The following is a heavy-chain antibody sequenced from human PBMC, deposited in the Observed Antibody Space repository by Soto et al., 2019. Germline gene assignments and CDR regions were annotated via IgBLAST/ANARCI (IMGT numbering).Heavy chain of an antibody. D-gene: IGHD1-26*01. CDR1: GDSVSSNSAA. CDR2: TYYRSKWYN. J-gene: IGHJ6*02. Sequence: SQTLSLTCAISGDSVSSNSAAWNWIRQSPSRGLEWLGRTYYRSKWYNDYAVSVKRRITINPDTSKNQFSLKLNSVTPEDTAVYYCARDPELHSGSCFYYCGMDVWGQGTTVTVSS. CDR3: ARDPELHSGSCFYYCGMDV. V-gene: IGHV6-1*01.